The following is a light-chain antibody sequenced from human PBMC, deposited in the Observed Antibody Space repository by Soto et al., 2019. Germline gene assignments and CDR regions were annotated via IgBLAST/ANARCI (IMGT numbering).Light chain of an antibody. V-gene: IGLV1-40*01. CDR1: SSNIGAGYD. CDR2: GNS. Sequence: QSVLTQPPSVSGAPGQRVTISCTGSSSNIGAGYDVHWYQQLPGTAPKLLIYGNSNRPSGVPDRLSGSKSGTSASLAITGGQAGGMADYSCQSYDSSLCGYCFGTGTKLTVL. CDR3: QSYDSSLCGYC. J-gene: IGLJ1*01.